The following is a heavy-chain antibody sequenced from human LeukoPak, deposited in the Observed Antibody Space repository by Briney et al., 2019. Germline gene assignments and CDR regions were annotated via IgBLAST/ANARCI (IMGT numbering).Heavy chain of an antibody. V-gene: IGHV4-59*08. Sequence: SETLSLTCTVSGGSISSHYWSWIRHPPGKGLEWIGYIYYSGSTNYYPSLKSRVNISVDTSTNQFSLKLGTVTAADTAVYYCARLHFWRCFLAFDIWGQGTMVTVSS. D-gene: IGHD3-3*02. CDR3: ARLHFWRCFLAFDI. CDR2: IYYSGST. CDR1: GGSISSHY. J-gene: IGHJ3*02.